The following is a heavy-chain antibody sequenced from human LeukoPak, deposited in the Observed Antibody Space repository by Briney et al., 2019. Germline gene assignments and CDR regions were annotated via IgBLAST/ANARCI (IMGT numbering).Heavy chain of an antibody. V-gene: IGHV3-53*04. Sequence: GGSLRLSCAASGFTVSSNYMSWVRQAPGKGLEWVSVIYSGGSTYYADSVKGRFTISRHNSKNTLYLQMNSLRAEDTAVYYCARAIGPVTPYFDYWGQGTLVTVSS. CDR1: GFTVSSNY. CDR2: IYSGGST. CDR3: ARAIGPVTPYFDY. D-gene: IGHD3-16*02. J-gene: IGHJ4*02.